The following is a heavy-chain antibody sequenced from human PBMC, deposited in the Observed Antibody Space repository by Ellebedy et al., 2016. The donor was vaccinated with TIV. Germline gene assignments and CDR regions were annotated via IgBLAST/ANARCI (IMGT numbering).Heavy chain of an antibody. J-gene: IGHJ4*02. D-gene: IGHD4-17*01. CDR1: EFTFSGSA. V-gene: IGHV3-73*01. Sequence: GGSLRLSCAASEFTFSGSAMHWVRQASGKGLEWVGRIRSKANSYATVYAASVKGRFTISRDDSKNTAYLQMNSLKTEDTAVYYCTRYGDYVHWGQGTLVTVSS. CDR2: IRSKANSYAT. CDR3: TRYGDYVH.